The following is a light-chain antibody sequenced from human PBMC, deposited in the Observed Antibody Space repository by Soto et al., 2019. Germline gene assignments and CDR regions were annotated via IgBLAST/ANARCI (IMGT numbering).Light chain of an antibody. CDR2: DVT. Sequence: QSVLTQPRSVSGSPGQSVTISCTGTSSDVGAYDSVSWYQQHPGKAPKLMIYDVTKRPSGVPDRFSGSKSGNTASLTISGLQAEDEADYYCCSYADSYTYVFGTGTKLTVL. J-gene: IGLJ1*01. CDR1: SSDVGAYDS. V-gene: IGLV2-11*01. CDR3: CSYADSYTYV.